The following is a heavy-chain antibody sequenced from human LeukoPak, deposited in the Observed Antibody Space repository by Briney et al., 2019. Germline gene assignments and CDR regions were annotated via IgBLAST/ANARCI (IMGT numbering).Heavy chain of an antibody. CDR3: TRWGSWPYDY. J-gene: IGHJ4*02. Sequence: SETLSLTCAVYGGSISGHSWTWIRQPPGKRLEWIGEMNHSGGANYNPSLESRLTMSVDSSKNQFSLKLSSVSAADTAVYYCTRWGSWPYDYWGQGTLVTVSS. CDR1: GGSISGHS. CDR2: MNHSGGA. V-gene: IGHV4-34*01. D-gene: IGHD6-13*01.